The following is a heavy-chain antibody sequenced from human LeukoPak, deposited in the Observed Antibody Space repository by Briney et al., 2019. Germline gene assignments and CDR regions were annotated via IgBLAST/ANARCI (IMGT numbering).Heavy chain of an antibody. D-gene: IGHD3-10*01. J-gene: IGHJ4*02. V-gene: IGHV3-23*01. CDR3: AKREVTMVRGASDY. CDR2: ISGSGGST. CDR1: GFTFSSYA. Sequence: GGSLRLSCAASGFTFSSYAMSWVRQAPGKGLEWVSAISGSGGSTYYADSVKGRFAISRDNSKNTLYLQMNSLRAEDTAVYYCAKREVTMVRGASDYWGQGTLVTVSS.